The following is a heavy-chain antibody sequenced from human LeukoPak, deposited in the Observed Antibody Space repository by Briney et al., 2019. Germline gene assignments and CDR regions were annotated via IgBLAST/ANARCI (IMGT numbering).Heavy chain of an antibody. J-gene: IGHJ3*02. Sequence: PSETLSLTCTVSGGSISSYYWIWIRQPPGKGLEWVGYIYYSGSTNYNPSLKNRVTISVDTSKNQLSLKLSAVTAADTAVYYCARPYSGSSLEAFDIWGQGTMVTVSS. CDR2: IYYSGST. CDR3: ARPYSGSSLEAFDI. CDR1: GGSISSYY. D-gene: IGHD1-26*01. V-gene: IGHV4-59*01.